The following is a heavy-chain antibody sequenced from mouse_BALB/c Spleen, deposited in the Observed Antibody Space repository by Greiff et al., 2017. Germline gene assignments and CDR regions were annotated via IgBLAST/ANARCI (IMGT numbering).Heavy chain of an antibody. J-gene: IGHJ2*01. CDR1: GYTFSSYW. D-gene: IGHD3-3*01. Sequence: QVQLQQSGAELMKPGASVKISCKATGYTFSSYWIEWVKQRPGHGLEWIGEILPGNGSTNYNEKFKGKATFTADTSSNTAYMQLSSLTSEDSAVYYCAKGDVFDYWGQGTTLTVSA. V-gene: IGHV1-9*01. CDR2: ILPGNGST. CDR3: AKGDVFDY.